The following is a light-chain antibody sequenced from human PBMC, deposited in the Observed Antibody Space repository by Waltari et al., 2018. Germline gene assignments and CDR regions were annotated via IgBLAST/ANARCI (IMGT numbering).Light chain of an antibody. CDR2: WAS. V-gene: IGKV4-1*01. CDR3: HQYYSTLFT. J-gene: IGKJ3*01. Sequence: DIVMTQSPDSLAVSLGERATINCQSSQSVLYSSNNKTYLSWYQQKPGQPPKLLISWASTRESGVPDRFSGSGSGTDFTLTISRLQAEDVAVYYCHQYYSTLFTFGPGTKVEIK. CDR1: QSVLYSSNNKTY.